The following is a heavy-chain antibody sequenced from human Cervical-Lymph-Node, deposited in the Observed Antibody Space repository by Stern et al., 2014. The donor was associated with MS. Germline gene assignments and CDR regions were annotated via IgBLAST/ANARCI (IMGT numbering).Heavy chain of an antibody. CDR1: GFTFDDYA. D-gene: IGHD4-17*01. V-gene: IGHV3-9*01. Sequence: VHLVESGGGLVQPCRSLRLSCAASGFTFDDYAIHWARQAPGKGLDCVSGISWNRGTIGYSDYVQGRFAISRHPAQNSLSLHMNSLRTEDTALYYCVKDISWGGLRHFEYWGQGTLVTVSS. J-gene: IGHJ4*02. CDR2: ISWNRGTI. CDR3: VKDISWGGLRHFEY.